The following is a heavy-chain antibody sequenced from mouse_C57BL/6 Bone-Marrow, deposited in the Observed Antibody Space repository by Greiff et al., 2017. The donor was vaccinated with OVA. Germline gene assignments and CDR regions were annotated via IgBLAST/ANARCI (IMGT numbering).Heavy chain of an antibody. CDR3: AREGYYDYDGGAWVAY. J-gene: IGHJ3*01. Sequence: EVQLQESGPELAKPGASVKIPCKASGYTFTDYNMDWVKQSHGKSLEWIGDINSNNGGTIYNQKFKGKATLTVDKSSSTAYMELRSLTSEDTAVYYCAREGYYDYDGGAWVAYWGQGTLVTVSA. D-gene: IGHD2-4*01. V-gene: IGHV1-18*01. CDR2: INSNNGGT. CDR1: GYTFTDYN.